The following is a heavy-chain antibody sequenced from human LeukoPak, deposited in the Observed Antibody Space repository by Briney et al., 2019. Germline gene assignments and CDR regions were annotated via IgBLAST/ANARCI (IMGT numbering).Heavy chain of an antibody. CDR2: ISGSGATT. CDR1: GFTFSSYS. CDR3: AKDSRYGYRWDYDY. J-gene: IGHJ4*02. V-gene: IGHV3-23*01. D-gene: IGHD5-18*01. Sequence: GGSLRLSCAASGFTFSSYSMNWVRQAPGKGLEWVSTISGSGATTYYADSVNGRFTISRDNSKNTLYLQMNSLRAEDTAVYYCAKDSRYGYRWDYDYWGQGTPVTVSS.